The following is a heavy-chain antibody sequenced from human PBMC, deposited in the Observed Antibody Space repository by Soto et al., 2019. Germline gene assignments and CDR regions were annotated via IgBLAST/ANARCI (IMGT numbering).Heavy chain of an antibody. V-gene: IGHV1-69*08. D-gene: IGHD5-18*01. CDR3: GRIPRYSFPTSDPLDN. J-gene: IGHJ4*02. CDR1: GGTFNTYT. CDR2: IIPIFGTA. Sequence: QVHLLQSGPEMKKPGSSVTVSCKASGGTFNTYTFSWVRRAPGQGLEWMGSIIPIFGTANYAPRFQGRRSITADQSATTTYTELTSLTSEDTAFYYCGRIPRYSFPTSDPLDNWGQGTLVTVSS.